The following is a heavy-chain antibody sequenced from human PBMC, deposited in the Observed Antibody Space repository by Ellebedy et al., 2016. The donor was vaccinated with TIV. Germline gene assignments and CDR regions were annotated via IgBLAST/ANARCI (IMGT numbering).Heavy chain of an antibody. J-gene: IGHJ4*02. CDR1: GYTFTGYY. V-gene: IGHV1-2*02. CDR2: INPNSGGT. Sequence: ASVKVSXKASGYTFTGYYMHWVRQAPGQGLEWMGWINPNSGGTNYAQKFQGRVTMTTDTSTSTAYMELRSLRSDDTAVYYCARDRIQLWSLTTPKDYWGQGTLVTVSS. CDR3: ARDRIQLWSLTTPKDY. D-gene: IGHD5-18*01.